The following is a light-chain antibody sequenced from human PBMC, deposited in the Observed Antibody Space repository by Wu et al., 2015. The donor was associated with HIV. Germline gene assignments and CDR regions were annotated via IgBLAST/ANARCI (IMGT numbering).Light chain of an antibody. CDR2: AAS. CDR1: QGISSY. Sequence: AIRMTQSPSSLSASTGDRATITCRASQGISSYLAWYQQKPGKAPKFLIYAASTLQSGVPSRFSGSGSGTDFALTISCLQSEDFATYYCQQYYTYPLTFGGGTKVEIK. J-gene: IGKJ4*01. CDR3: QQYYTYPLT. V-gene: IGKV1-8*01.